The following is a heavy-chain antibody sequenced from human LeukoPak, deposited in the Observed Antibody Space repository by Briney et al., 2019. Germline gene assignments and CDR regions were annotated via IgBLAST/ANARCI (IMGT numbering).Heavy chain of an antibody. Sequence: PGGSLRLSCAASGFTFSSYSMNWVRQAPGKGLEWVSSISSSSSYIYYADSVKDRFTISRDNAKNSLYLQMNGLRAEDTAVYYCARDRIEYCSGGSCYDAWFDPWGQGTLVTVSS. CDR2: ISSSSSYI. J-gene: IGHJ5*02. D-gene: IGHD2-15*01. CDR3: ARDRIEYCSGGSCYDAWFDP. V-gene: IGHV3-21*01. CDR1: GFTFSSYS.